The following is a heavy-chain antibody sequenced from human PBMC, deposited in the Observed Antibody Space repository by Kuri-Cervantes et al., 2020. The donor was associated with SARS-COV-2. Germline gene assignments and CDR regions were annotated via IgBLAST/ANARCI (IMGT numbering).Heavy chain of an antibody. D-gene: IGHD3-3*01. V-gene: IGHV1-8*02. CDR2: MNPNSGNT. CDR1: GYTFTSYD. Sequence: ASVKVSCKASGYTFTSYDINWVRQATGQGLEWMGWMNPNSGNTGYAQKFQGRVTMTRDTSTSTVYMELSSLRSEDTAVYYCAREFHHDFWSGYYWGGLTHPRSQAPTSNDAFDIWGQGTMVTVSS. CDR3: AREFHHDFWSGYYWGGLTHPRSQAPTSNDAFDI. J-gene: IGHJ3*02.